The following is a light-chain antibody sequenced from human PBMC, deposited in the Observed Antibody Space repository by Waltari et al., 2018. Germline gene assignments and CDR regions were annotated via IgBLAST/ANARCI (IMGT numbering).Light chain of an antibody. Sequence: SYELTQSPSVSVSPGQTAKITCSGNALPNNYAYWYQQKSGQAPVLVIFEDSQRPSGVPESCSGSSSGTMATLTISGDQVEDEADYYCYSTDISGDLEGAFGGGTKLTVL. J-gene: IGLJ2*01. CDR3: YSTDISGDLEGA. CDR1: ALPNNY. CDR2: EDS. V-gene: IGLV3-10*01.